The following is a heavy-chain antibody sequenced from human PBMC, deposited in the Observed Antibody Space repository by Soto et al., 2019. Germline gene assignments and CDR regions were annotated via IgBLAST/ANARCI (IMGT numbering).Heavy chain of an antibody. V-gene: IGHV1-2*02. CDR1: GYTFTGYY. D-gene: IGHD3-3*01. CDR2: INPNSGGT. Sequence: ASVKVSCKASGYTFTGYYIHWVRQAPGQGLEWMGWINPNSGGTNYAQKFQGRVTMTRDTSISTAYMELSRLRSDDTAVYYCARDNYHFWSGYRQNYGMDVWGPGSTVTVSS. CDR3: ARDNYHFWSGYRQNYGMDV. J-gene: IGHJ6*02.